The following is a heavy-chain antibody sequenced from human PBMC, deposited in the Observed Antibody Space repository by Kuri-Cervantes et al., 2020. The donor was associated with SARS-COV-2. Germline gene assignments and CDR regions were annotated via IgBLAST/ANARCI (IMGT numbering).Heavy chain of an antibody. CDR1: GFTFSSYA. D-gene: IGHD1-20*01. Sequence: GESLKISCAASGFTFSSYAMSWVRQAPVKGLEWVSAISGSGGSTYYADSVKGRFTISRDNANNSLYLQMNSLRVEDTAIYYCARVITGSYYWGQGTLVTVSS. CDR3: ARVITGSYY. J-gene: IGHJ4*02. CDR2: ISGSGGST. V-gene: IGHV3-23*01.